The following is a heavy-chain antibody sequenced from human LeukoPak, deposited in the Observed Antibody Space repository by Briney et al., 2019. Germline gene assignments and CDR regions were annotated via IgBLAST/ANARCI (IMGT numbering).Heavy chain of an antibody. Sequence: KPSETLSLTCTVSGGSISSYYWSWIRQPPGKGLEWIGYISYSGKTNYNPSLKRRVSISVETSKKQLSLKLTSVTAADTAVYYCARQGGYIAPLALWGQGTLATVSA. CDR3: ARQGGYIAPLAL. CDR2: ISYSGKT. D-gene: IGHD6-13*01. V-gene: IGHV4-59*08. CDR1: GGSISSYY. J-gene: IGHJ4*02.